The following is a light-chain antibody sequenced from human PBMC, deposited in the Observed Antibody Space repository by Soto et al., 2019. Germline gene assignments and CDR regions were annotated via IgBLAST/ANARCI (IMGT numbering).Light chain of an antibody. CDR1: SSDVGGYKY. CDR2: EVS. Sequence: QSALTQPASVSGSPGQSITISCTGTSSDVGGYKYVSWYQQHPGKAPKLMIYEVSNRPSGVSNRFSGSKSGNTASLTISGLQPEDEADYYCSSYTRTTLVVFGGGTKLTVL. CDR3: SSYTRTTLVV. J-gene: IGLJ2*01. V-gene: IGLV2-14*01.